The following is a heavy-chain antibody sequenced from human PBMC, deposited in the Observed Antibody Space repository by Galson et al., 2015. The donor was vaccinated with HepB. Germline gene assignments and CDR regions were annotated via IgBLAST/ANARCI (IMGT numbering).Heavy chain of an antibody. D-gene: IGHD3-9*01. CDR2: ISSSSSYI. J-gene: IGHJ4*02. V-gene: IGHV3-21*01. CDR3: ARITTLDILTGYLPDY. CDR1: GFTFSSYS. Sequence: SLRLSCAASGFTFSSYSMNWVRQAPGKGLEWVSSISSSSSYIYYADSVKGRFTISRDNAKNSLYLQMNSLRAEDTAVYYCARITTLDILTGYLPDYWGQGTLVTVSS.